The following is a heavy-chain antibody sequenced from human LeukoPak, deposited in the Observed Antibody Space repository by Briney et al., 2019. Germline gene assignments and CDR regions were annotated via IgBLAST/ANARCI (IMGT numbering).Heavy chain of an antibody. CDR2: ISAYNGNT. Sequence: ASVKVSCKASGYTFTSYGISWVRQAPGQGLEWMGWISAYNGNTNYAQKLQGRDTMTTDTSTSTAYVELRSLRSDDTAVYYCARPIVGATDAFDIWGQGTMVTVSS. CDR1: GYTFTSYG. CDR3: ARPIVGATDAFDI. V-gene: IGHV1-18*01. D-gene: IGHD1-26*01. J-gene: IGHJ3*02.